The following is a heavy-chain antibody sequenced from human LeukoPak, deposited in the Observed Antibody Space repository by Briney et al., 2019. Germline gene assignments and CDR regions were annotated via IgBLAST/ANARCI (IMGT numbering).Heavy chain of an antibody. CDR2: ISYDGSNK. V-gene: IGHV3-30*18. CDR3: ANSDYYYYYYMDV. Sequence: GGSLRLSCAASGFTFSSYGMHWVRQAPGKGLEWVAVISYDGSNKYYADSVKGRFTISRDNSKNTLYLQMNSLRAEDTAVYYCANSDYYYYYYMDVWGKGTTVTVSS. J-gene: IGHJ6*03. CDR1: GFTFSSYG.